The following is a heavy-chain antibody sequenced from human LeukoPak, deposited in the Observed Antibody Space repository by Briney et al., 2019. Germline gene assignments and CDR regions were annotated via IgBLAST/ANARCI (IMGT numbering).Heavy chain of an antibody. V-gene: IGHV3-48*03. D-gene: IGHD2-15*01. CDR2: ISSSGSTI. CDR1: GFPFSSYE. Sequence: GALRLSCAASGFPFSSYEMNWVRRAPGKGLEWVSYISSSGSTIYYADSVKDRFTISRDNAKNSLYLQMNSLRAEDTAGYYCARVPGYCSGGSCYQTARPSSGMDVWGKGTTVTVSS. CDR3: ARVPGYCSGGSCYQTARPSSGMDV. J-gene: IGHJ6*04.